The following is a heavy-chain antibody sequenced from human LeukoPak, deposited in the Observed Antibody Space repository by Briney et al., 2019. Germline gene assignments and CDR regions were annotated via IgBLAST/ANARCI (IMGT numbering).Heavy chain of an antibody. Sequence: ASVKVSCKASGYTFTSYAMHWVRQAPGQRLERMGWINAGNGNTKYSQKFQGRVTITRDTSASTAYMELSSLRSEDTAVYYCARGDFWSGYCYWGQGTLVTVSP. CDR1: GYTFTSYA. CDR2: INAGNGNT. D-gene: IGHD3-3*01. CDR3: ARGDFWSGYCY. V-gene: IGHV1-3*01. J-gene: IGHJ4*02.